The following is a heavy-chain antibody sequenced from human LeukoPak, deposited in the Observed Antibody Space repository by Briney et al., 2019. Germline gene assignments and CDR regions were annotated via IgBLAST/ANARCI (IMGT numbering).Heavy chain of an antibody. CDR3: ARVNYYDSSGYYYASPSDY. J-gene: IGHJ4*02. V-gene: IGHV1-69*04. D-gene: IGHD3-22*01. CDR2: IIPILGIA. Sequence: ASVKVSCKASGGTFSSYAISWVRQAPGQGLEWMGRIIPILGIANYAQKFQGRVMITADKSTSTAYMELSSLRSEDTAVYYCARVNYYDSSGYYYASPSDYWGQGTLVTVSS. CDR1: GGTFSSYA.